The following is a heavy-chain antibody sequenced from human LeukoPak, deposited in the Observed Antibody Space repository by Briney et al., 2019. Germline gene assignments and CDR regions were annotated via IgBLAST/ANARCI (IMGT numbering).Heavy chain of an antibody. D-gene: IGHD3-22*01. Sequence: GGSLRLSCAVSGFTFSSYSMNWVRQAPGKGLEWVSFISSSSSYIYYADSMKGRFTISRDNAKNSLYLQMSSLRAEDTAVYYCARAYDSSGYYPYYFDSWGQGTLVTVFS. CDR3: ARAYDSSGYYPYYFDS. CDR1: GFTFSSYS. CDR2: ISSSSSYI. V-gene: IGHV3-21*01. J-gene: IGHJ4*02.